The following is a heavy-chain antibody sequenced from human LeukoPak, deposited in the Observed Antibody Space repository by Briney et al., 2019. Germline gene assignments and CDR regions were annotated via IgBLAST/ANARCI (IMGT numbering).Heavy chain of an antibody. D-gene: IGHD4-17*01. Sequence: PGGSLRLSCAASGFTFSSYAISWVRQAPGQGLEWMGRIIPILGIANYAQKFQGRVTITADKSTSTAYMELSSLRSEDTAVYYCARDPGTVTHIYYFDYWGQGTLVTVSS. J-gene: IGHJ4*02. CDR1: GFTFSSYA. CDR2: IIPILGIA. CDR3: ARDPGTVTHIYYFDY. V-gene: IGHV1-69*04.